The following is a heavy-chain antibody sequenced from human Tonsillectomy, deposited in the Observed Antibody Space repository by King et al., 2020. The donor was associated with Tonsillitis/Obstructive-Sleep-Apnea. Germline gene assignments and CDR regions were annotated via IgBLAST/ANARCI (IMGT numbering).Heavy chain of an antibody. CDR3: AGDYYDSSGYLIPLDY. CDR2: IYYSGST. CDR1: GGSISSYY. J-gene: IGHJ4*02. V-gene: IGHV4-59*01. Sequence: QLQESGPGLVKPSETLSLTCTVPGGSISSYYWSWIRQPPGKGLEWIGYIYYSGSTNYNPSLKSRVTISVDTSKNQFSLKLSSVTAADTAVYYCAGDYYDSSGYLIPLDYWGQGTLVTVSS. D-gene: IGHD3-22*01.